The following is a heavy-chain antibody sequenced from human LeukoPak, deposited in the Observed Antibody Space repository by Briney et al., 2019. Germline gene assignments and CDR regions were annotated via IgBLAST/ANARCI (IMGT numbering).Heavy chain of an antibody. CDR2: IYYSGST. J-gene: IGHJ4*02. D-gene: IGHD2-2*01. Sequence: SETLSLTCTVSGGSISSGDYYWSWIRQPPGKGLEWIGYIYYSGSTYYNPSLKSRVTISVDTSKNQFSLKLSSVTAADTAVYYCARGIYVPAARGPYYFDYWGQGTLVTVSS. CDR3: ARGIYVPAARGPYYFDY. CDR1: GGSISSGDYY. V-gene: IGHV4-30-4*01.